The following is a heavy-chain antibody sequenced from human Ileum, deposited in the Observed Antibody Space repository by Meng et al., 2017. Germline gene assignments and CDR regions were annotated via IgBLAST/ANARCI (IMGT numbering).Heavy chain of an antibody. CDR1: GGSISSGTW. Sequence: GQLQESGPGLVKPSGTLSLTCAVSGGSISSGTWWSWVRQPPGKGLQWIGEFHPGSGATYNPSLKARVTISVDTSMQQFSLQLTSVTAADTAVYYCAKNGAYCLESWGQGTLVTVSS. J-gene: IGHJ4*02. V-gene: IGHV4-4*02. CDR2: FHPGSGA. CDR3: AKNGAYCLES. D-gene: IGHD2-21*01.